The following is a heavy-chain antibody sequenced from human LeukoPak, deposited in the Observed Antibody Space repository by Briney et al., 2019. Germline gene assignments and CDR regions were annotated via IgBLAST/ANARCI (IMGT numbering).Heavy chain of an antibody. CDR1: GFTFSSYA. J-gene: IGHJ4*02. CDR2: ISGSGGST. V-gene: IGHV3-23*01. Sequence: GGSLRLSCAASGFTFSSYAMSWVRQAPGKGLEWVSAISGSGGSTYYADSVKGRFTISRDNSKNTLYLQMNSLRAEDTAVYYCAKDQAEYYYDSSGYWLYRGQGTLVTVSS. D-gene: IGHD3-22*01. CDR3: AKDQAEYYYDSSGYWLY.